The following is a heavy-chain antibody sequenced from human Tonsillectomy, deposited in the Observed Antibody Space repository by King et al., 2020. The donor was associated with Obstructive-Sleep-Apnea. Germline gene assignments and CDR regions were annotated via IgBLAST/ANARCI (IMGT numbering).Heavy chain of an antibody. CDR3: ARGSGAADVNWFDP. Sequence: VQLQQWGAGLLKPSETLSLTCAVYGGSFSDYYWSWIRQPPGRGLEWIGEVNHSGSTNYRPPLKSRVTISVDMSKNQFSLKLNSVTAADTAVYYCARGSGAADVNWFDPWGQGALVTVSS. D-gene: IGHD6-13*01. CDR1: GGSFSDYY. CDR2: VNHSGST. J-gene: IGHJ5*02. V-gene: IGHV4-34*01.